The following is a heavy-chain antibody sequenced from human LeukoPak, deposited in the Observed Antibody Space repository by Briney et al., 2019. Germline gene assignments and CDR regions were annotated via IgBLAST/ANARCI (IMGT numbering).Heavy chain of an antibody. CDR3: VTLTAAVNHYAFDI. CDR2: IDGDGSGA. Sequence: PGGSLRLSCAASGIILSRHWMHWVRQVPGEGLEWVSGIDGDGSGASYADFVKGRFTISRDNAKNMLYLQKNSLRAEDTADYYSVTLTAAVNHYAFDIWGQGTTVIAS. D-gene: IGHD4-23*01. CDR1: GIILSRHW. J-gene: IGHJ3*02. V-gene: IGHV3-74*01.